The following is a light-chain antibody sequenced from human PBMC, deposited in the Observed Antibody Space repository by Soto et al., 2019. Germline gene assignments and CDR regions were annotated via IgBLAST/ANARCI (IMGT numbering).Light chain of an antibody. CDR1: SSNIGAGYD. J-gene: IGLJ1*01. CDR3: ESYDSSLRGAYV. V-gene: IGLV1-40*01. CDR2: GNS. Sequence: QSVLTQPPSVSGAPGQRVTISCTGSSSNIGAGYDVHWYQQLPGTAPKLLIYGNSNRPSGVRGRFSGCKSGTTASLAITGLPDGHEAEYYRESYDSSLRGAYVLGTRRKVTVL.